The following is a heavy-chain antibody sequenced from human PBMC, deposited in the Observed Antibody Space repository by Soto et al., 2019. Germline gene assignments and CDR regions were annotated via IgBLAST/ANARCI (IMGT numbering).Heavy chain of an antibody. CDR2: IGTAGDT. D-gene: IGHD7-27*01. V-gene: IGHV3-13*01. Sequence: EVQLVESGGGLVQPGGSLRLSCAASGFTFSSYDIHWVRQATGKGLEWVSAIGTAGDTYYPGSVKGRFTISRENAKNSLYLQMNSLRAGDTAVYYCARGWITGDRVLDYWGQGTLVTVSS. J-gene: IGHJ4*02. CDR3: ARGWITGDRVLDY. CDR1: GFTFSSYD.